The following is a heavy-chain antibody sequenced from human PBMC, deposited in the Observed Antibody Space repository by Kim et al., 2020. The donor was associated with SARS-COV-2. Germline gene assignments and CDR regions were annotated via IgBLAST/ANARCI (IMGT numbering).Heavy chain of an antibody. CDR3: ARDIVLGGSRFGEFYPRGFDY. CDR1: GFTFSSYS. J-gene: IGHJ4*02. CDR2: ISSSSSYI. Sequence: GGSLRLSCAASGFTFSSYSMNWVRQAPGKGLEWVSSISSSSSYIYYADSVKGRFTISRDNAKNSLYLQMNSLRAEDTAVYYCARDIVLGGSRFGEFYPRGFDYWGQGTLVTVSS. V-gene: IGHV3-21*01. D-gene: IGHD3-10*01.